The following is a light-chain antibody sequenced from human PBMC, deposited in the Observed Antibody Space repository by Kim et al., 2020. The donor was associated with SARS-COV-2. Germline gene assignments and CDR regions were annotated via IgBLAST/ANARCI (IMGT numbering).Light chain of an antibody. Sequence: ARGKTARTTCGGNNIGSKGAPWYQTRPGQAPVLVIYSVSDRPSGIPERFSGSNAGNTATLTISRVEAGDEADYYCQVWDSSSDHWVSGGGTQLTVL. CDR1: NIGSKG. CDR2: SVS. CDR3: QVWDSSSDHWV. V-gene: IGLV3-21*04. J-gene: IGLJ3*02.